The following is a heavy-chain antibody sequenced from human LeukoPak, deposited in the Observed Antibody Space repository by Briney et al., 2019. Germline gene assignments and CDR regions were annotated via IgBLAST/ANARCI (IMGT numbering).Heavy chain of an antibody. CDR2: INPKSGGT. J-gene: IGHJ6*03. CDR3: ARVGWEHYYMDV. Sequence: ASVKVSCKASGYTFTGYYMYWVRQAPGQGLDWMGWINPKSGGTNYAQKFQGRVTMTRDTSISTAYMELRSLRSDDTAVYYCARVGWEHYYMDVWGKGTTVTVSS. CDR1: GYTFTGYY. V-gene: IGHV1-2*02. D-gene: IGHD1-26*01.